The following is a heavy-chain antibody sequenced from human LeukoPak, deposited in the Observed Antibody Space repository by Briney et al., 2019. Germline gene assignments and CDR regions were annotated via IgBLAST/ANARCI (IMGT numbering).Heavy chain of an antibody. V-gene: IGHV1-2*02. D-gene: IGHD3-22*01. Sequence: GASVKVSCKASGYTFTGYCMHWVRQAPGQGLEWMGWINPNSGGTNYAQKFQGRVTMTRDTSISTAYMELSRLRSDDTAVYYCARTLLPRYYYDSSGYSLDAFDIWGQGTMVTVSS. CDR2: INPNSGGT. CDR1: GYTFTGYC. J-gene: IGHJ3*02. CDR3: ARTLLPRYYYDSSGYSLDAFDI.